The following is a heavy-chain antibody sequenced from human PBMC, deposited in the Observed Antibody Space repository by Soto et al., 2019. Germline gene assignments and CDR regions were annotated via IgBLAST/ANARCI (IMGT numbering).Heavy chain of an antibody. CDR3: ARDRVAGAATPPNWFDS. D-gene: IGHD2-15*01. J-gene: IGHJ5*01. CDR2: INHSGST. Sequence: SETLSLTCAVYGGSFSGYYWSWIRQPPGKGLEWIGEINHSGSTNYNPSLKSRATISVDTSKNQFSLKLTSVTAADTAVYYCARDRVAGAATPPNWFDSWGQGTLVTVSS. CDR1: GGSFSGYY. V-gene: IGHV4-34*01.